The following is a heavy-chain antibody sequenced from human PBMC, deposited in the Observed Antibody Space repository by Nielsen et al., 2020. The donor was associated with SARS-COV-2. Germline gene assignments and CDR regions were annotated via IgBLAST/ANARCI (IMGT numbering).Heavy chain of an antibody. CDR1: GFTFSSYG. CDR2: ISSDGSNK. V-gene: IGHV3-30*18. D-gene: IGHD1-26*01. CDR3: ANSRSGSYYSAFDI. Sequence: GESLKISCATSGFTFSSYGIHWVRQAPGKGLEWVAVISSDGSNKYYADSVKGRFTISRDNSKNTLYLQMTSLRAEDTAVYYCANSRSGSYYSAFDIWGQGTMVTVSS. J-gene: IGHJ3*02.